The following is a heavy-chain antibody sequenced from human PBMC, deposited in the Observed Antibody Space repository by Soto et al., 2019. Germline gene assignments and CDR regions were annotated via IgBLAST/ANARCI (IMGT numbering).Heavy chain of an antibody. CDR1: GFTFTSSA. V-gene: IGHV1-58*02. D-gene: IGHD3-22*01. CDR2: IVVGSGNT. J-gene: IGHJ4*02. CDR3: AAAPRDSSAYYSAY. Sequence: ASVKVSCKASGFTFTSSAMQWVRQARGQRLEWIGWIVVGSGNTNYAQKFQERVTITRDMSTSTAYMELSSLRSEDTAVYYCAAAPRDSSAYYSAYWGQGTLVTVSS.